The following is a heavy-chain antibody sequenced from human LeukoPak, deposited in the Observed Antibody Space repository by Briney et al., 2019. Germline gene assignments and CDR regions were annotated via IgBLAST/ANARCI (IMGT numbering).Heavy chain of an antibody. J-gene: IGHJ3*02. D-gene: IGHD6-13*01. V-gene: IGHV4-61*01. CDR2: IYYSGST. CDR3: AREGQQLASDAFDI. CDR1: GYSISSGYY. Sequence: KPSETLSLTCTVSGYSISSGYYWSWIRQPPGKGLEWIGYIYYSGSTNYNPSLKSRVTISVDTSKNQFSLKLSSVTAADTAVYYCAREGQQLASDAFDIWGQGTMVTVSS.